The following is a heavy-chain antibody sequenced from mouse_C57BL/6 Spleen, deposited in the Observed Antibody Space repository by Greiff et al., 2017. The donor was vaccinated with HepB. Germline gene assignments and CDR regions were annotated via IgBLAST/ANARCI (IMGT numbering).Heavy chain of an antibody. CDR2: INPYNGGT. V-gene: IGHV1-19*01. Sequence: VQLQQSGPVLVKPGASVKMSCKASGYTFTDYYMNWVKQSHGKSLEWIGVINPYNGGTTYNQKFKGKATLTVDKSSSTAYMELNSLTSEDSAVYYCALYYDYDAYWGQGTLVTVSA. CDR1: GYTFTDYY. J-gene: IGHJ3*01. CDR3: ALYYDYDAY. D-gene: IGHD2-4*01.